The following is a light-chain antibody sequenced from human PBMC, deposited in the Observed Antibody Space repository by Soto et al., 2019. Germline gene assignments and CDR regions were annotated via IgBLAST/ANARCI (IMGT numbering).Light chain of an antibody. CDR3: QQYAGSPPRT. V-gene: IGKV3-20*01. Sequence: EIVLTQSPGTLSLSPGERATLSCRASQSVTSNYLAWYQQKPGQAPRLLIYGASSRATGIPDRFSGSGSGTDFTLTISRLESEDFAVYYCQQYAGSPPRTFGQGTKVEIK. J-gene: IGKJ1*01. CDR2: GAS. CDR1: QSVTSNY.